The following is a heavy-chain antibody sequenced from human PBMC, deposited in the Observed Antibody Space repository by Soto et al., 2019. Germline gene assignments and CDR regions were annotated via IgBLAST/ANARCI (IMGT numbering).Heavy chain of an antibody. Sequence: ASVKVSCMASGYTFTSYGISWVRQAPGQGLEWMGWISAYNGNTNYAQRLQGRVTMTTDTSTSTAYMELRSLRSDDTAVYYCARDVAPVAGPGYGMDVWGQGTTVTVSS. V-gene: IGHV1-18*01. CDR1: GYTFTSYG. J-gene: IGHJ6*02. CDR3: ARDVAPVAGPGYGMDV. CDR2: ISAYNGNT. D-gene: IGHD6-19*01.